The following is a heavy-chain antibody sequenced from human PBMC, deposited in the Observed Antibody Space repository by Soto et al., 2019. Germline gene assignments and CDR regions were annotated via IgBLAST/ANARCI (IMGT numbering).Heavy chain of an antibody. CDR2: ISGGGYST. CDR3: AKDRIVTFGGIIAQATSEY. J-gene: IGHJ4*02. D-gene: IGHD3-16*02. V-gene: IGHV3-23*01. CDR1: GFTFSNFA. Sequence: EVQLLESGGGFVQPGGSLRLSCAASGFTFSNFAMNWVRQAPGKGLEWVSTISGGGYSTYYADSVKGRFTISRDNYKNTLYLQMTSLRAEHTAVYYCAKDRIVTFGGIIAQATSEYLGQGTLVAVSS.